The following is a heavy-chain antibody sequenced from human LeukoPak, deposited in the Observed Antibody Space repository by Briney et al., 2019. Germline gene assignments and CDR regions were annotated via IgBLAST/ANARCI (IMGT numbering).Heavy chain of an antibody. V-gene: IGHV3-7*04. D-gene: IGHD5-12*01. CDR1: GFTFSSYW. J-gene: IGHJ4*02. Sequence: GGSLRLSCAASGFTFSSYWMSWVRQAPGKGLEWVANIKQDGSEKYYVDSVKGRFTISRDNAKNSLYLQMNSLRAEDTAVYYCARSRGYSGCGYFDYWGQGTLVTVSS. CDR2: IKQDGSEK. CDR3: ARSRGYSGCGYFDY.